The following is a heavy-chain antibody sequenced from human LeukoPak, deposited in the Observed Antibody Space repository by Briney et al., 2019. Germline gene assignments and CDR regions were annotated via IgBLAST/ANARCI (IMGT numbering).Heavy chain of an antibody. CDR1: GYTFTGYY. J-gene: IGHJ4*02. D-gene: IGHD6-13*01. Sequence: ASVKVSCKASGYTFTGYYMHWVRQAPGQGLEWMGWINPNSGGTNYAQKFQGRVTMTRDTSISTAYMELSRLRSDDTAVYYCARDTLIAAAYPDYWGQGTLVTVSS. CDR2: INPNSGGT. V-gene: IGHV1-2*02. CDR3: ARDTLIAAAYPDY.